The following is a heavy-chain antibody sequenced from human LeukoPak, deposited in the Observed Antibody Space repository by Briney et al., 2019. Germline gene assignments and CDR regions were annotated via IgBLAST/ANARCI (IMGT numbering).Heavy chain of an antibody. V-gene: IGHV4-61*01. D-gene: IGHD3-10*01. CDR3: ARDRGYYGSKSYSQGSYFDY. CDR2: NYHSGNN. Sequence: PSETLSLTCTVSGDFDSSGSYYWSWLRQPPGKGLEWIGYNYHSGNNNYNPSLESRVTISVDTSKNQFSLTLTSVTAADTAVYYCARDRGYYGSKSYSQGSYFDYWGRGSLVTVSS. J-gene: IGHJ4*02. CDR1: GDFDSSGSYY.